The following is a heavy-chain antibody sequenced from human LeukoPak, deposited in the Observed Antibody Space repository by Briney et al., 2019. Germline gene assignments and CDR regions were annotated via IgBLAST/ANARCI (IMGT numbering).Heavy chain of an antibody. CDR3: ARDLDSYGSY. CDR1: GFTFNSHA. J-gene: IGHJ4*02. D-gene: IGHD5-18*01. V-gene: IGHV3-23*01. CDR2: ISSSGGST. Sequence: GGSLRLSFAASGFTFNSHAMSWVRQAPGKGLEWVSAISSSGGSTEYADSVKGRFAISRDNSKNTLYLQMDSLRAEDTAVHYCARDLDSYGSYWGQGTLVTVSS.